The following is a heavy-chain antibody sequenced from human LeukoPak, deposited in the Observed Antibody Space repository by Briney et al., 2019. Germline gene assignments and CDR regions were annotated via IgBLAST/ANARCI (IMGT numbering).Heavy chain of an antibody. Sequence: GGSLRLSCAASGFTFSNYAMSWVRQAPGKGLEWVAVISYDGSNKYYADSVKGRFTISRDNSKNTLYLQMNSLRAEDTAVYYCAKSRDNIAVAGTLDYWGQGTLVTVSS. D-gene: IGHD6-19*01. CDR1: GFTFSNYA. V-gene: IGHV3-30*18. CDR2: ISYDGSNK. CDR3: AKSRDNIAVAGTLDY. J-gene: IGHJ4*02.